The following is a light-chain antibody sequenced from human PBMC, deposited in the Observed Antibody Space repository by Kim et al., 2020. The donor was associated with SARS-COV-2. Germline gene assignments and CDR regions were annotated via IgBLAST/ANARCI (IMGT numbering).Light chain of an antibody. J-gene: IGLJ2*01. V-gene: IGLV4-69*01. Sequence: QLVLTQSPSASASLGASVKLTCTLSSGHSSYAIARHQQQPEKGPRYLMKLNSDGSHSKGDGIPDRFSGSSSGAERYLTISSLQSEDEADYYCQTWGTGIQVFGGGTQLTVL. CDR1: SGHSSYA. CDR3: QTWGTGIQV. CDR2: LNSDGSH.